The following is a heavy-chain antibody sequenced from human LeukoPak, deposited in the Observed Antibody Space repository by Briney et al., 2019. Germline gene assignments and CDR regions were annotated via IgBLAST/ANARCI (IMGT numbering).Heavy chain of an antibody. D-gene: IGHD6-13*01. CDR2: IYYSGST. V-gene: IGHV4-59*12. CDR1: GGSISSYY. CDR3: ARDTRDPLIAAASF. J-gene: IGHJ4*02. Sequence: SETLSLTCTVSGGSISSYYWSWIRQPPGKGLEWIGSIYYSGSTYYNPSLKSRVTISVDTSKNQFSLKLSSVTAADTAVYYCARDTRDPLIAAASFWGQGTLVTVSS.